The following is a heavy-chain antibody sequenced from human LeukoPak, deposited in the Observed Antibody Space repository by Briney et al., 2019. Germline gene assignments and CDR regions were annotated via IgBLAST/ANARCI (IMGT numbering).Heavy chain of an antibody. V-gene: IGHV4-39*01. Sequence: SETLSLTCTVSGGSLSSSSFYWGWIRQPPGKGLEWIGSIYSSGTTYYSPSLKSRVTISVDTSKNQFSLKLNSVTAADTAVYYCARVDGYFDYWGQGTLVTVSS. CDR3: ARVDGYFDY. D-gene: IGHD5-24*01. CDR1: GGSLSSSSFY. CDR2: IYSSGTT. J-gene: IGHJ4*02.